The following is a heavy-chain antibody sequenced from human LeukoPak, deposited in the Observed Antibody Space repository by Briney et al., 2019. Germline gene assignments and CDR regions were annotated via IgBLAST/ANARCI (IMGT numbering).Heavy chain of an antibody. CDR3: AKAGSIRFDY. CDR1: GFTFDDYA. CDR2: ISWDGGSP. J-gene: IGHJ4*02. Sequence: GGSLRLSCAASGFTFDDYAMHWVRQAPGKGLEWVSLISWDGGSPYYADSVKGRFTISRDNSKNTLYLQMNSLRAEDTAVYYCAKAGSIRFDYWGQGTLVTVSS. V-gene: IGHV3-43D*03. D-gene: IGHD1-26*01.